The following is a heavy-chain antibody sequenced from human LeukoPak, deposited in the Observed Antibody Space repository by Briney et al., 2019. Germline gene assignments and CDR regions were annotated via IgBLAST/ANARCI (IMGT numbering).Heavy chain of an antibody. J-gene: IGHJ5*02. V-gene: IGHV3-30*02. CDR1: GFTFSNYG. CDR3: VKDRYYGGNFPGWFDP. Sequence: GGSLRLSCAASGFTFSNYGMHWVRQAPGKGLEWVAFIRYDGSKKDYADSVQGRFTISRDNSKKPLYLQMNSLRAEDTALYDCVKDRYYGGNFPGWFDPCGQGTLVTVSS. CDR2: IRYDGSKK. D-gene: IGHD4-23*01.